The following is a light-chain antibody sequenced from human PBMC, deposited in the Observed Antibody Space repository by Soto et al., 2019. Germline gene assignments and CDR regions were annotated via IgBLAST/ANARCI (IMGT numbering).Light chain of an antibody. CDR3: SSYTRSSTLEV. CDR1: SSDVGGYNY. V-gene: IGLV2-14*01. CDR2: DVS. Sequence: QSALTQPASVSGSPGQSMTISCTGTSSDVGGYNYVSWYQQHPGKAPKLMIYDVSNRPSGVSNRFSGSKSGNTASLTISGLQAEDEADYYCSSYTRSSTLEVFGTGTKLTVL. J-gene: IGLJ1*01.